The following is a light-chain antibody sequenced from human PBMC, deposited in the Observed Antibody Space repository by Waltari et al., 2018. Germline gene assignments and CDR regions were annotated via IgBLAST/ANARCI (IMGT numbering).Light chain of an antibody. V-gene: IGKV2-28*01. CDR1: QSLLHSNGYTY. CDR2: WGS. CDR3: MQALQTPRT. Sequence: DIVMTQSPLSLPVTLGEPASISCRPSQSLLHSNGYTYLDWYLQKPGQSPQLLIYWGSNRASGVPDRFSGSGSGTDFTLKISRVEAEDVGVYYCMQALQTPRTFGQGTKVEIK. J-gene: IGKJ1*01.